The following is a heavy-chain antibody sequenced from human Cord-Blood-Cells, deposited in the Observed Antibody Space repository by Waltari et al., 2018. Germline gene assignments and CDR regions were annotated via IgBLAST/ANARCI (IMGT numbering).Heavy chain of an antibody. V-gene: IGHV1-3*01. Sequence: QVQLVQSGAEVKKPGASVKVSCKASGSPFTSYAMHWVRQAPGQRLGWMRWINAGNGNTKYSQKFQGRVTITRDTSASTAYMELSSLRSEDTAVYYCARVAKTGYSSDAFDIWGQGTMVTVSS. D-gene: IGHD3-9*01. CDR3: ARVAKTGYSSDAFDI. CDR1: GSPFTSYA. J-gene: IGHJ3*02. CDR2: INAGNGNT.